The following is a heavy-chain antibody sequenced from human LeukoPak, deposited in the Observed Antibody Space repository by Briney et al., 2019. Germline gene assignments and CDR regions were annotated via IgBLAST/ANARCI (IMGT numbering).Heavy chain of an antibody. V-gene: IGHV1-8*03. CDR2: MNPNSGNT. D-gene: IGHD4-23*01. J-gene: IGHJ3*02. CDR1: GYTFTSYD. Sequence: ASVKVSCKASGYTFTSYDINWVRQATGQGLEWMGWMNPNSGNTGYAQKFQGRVTITRNTSISTAYMELSSLRSEDTAIYYCARDTPPYGGNSGAFDIWGQGTMVTVSS. CDR3: ARDTPPYGGNSGAFDI.